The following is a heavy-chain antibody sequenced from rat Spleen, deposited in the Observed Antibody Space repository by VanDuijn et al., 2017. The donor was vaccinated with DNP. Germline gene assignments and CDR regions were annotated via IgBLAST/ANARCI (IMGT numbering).Heavy chain of an antibody. J-gene: IGHJ2*01. Sequence: EVQLVESGGGLVQPGRSMKLSCAASGFTFSNYYMAWVRQAPTKGLAWVASMRYEGDNTYRGDSVKGRFTISRDNAKSTLYLQMESLRSEDTATYYCARDNYGGYYWGHGVMVTVSS. D-gene: IGHD1-11*01. CDR2: MRYEGDNT. CDR3: ARDNYGGYY. V-gene: IGHV5-22*01. CDR1: GFTFSNYY.